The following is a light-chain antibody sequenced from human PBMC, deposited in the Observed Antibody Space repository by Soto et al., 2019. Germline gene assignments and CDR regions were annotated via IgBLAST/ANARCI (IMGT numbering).Light chain of an antibody. V-gene: IGKV1-9*01. CDR1: PCISSN. J-gene: IGKJ5*01. Sequence: IQLTPSSSFPSATVEDRIHITCRASPCISSNLAWYQQKPGKVTKLLIYAASTLQSGVPSRCSGSGAGTELTLTISSRQPEDFATYYCQLFTSQLIPFGQGTRLEI. CDR3: QLFTSQLIP. CDR2: AAS.